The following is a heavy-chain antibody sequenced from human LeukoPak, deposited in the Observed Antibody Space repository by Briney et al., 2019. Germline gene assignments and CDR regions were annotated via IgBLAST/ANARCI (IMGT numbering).Heavy chain of an antibody. CDR3: ARDPGGHDYGDYSFDY. V-gene: IGHV3-48*01. CDR1: GFTFSSYS. D-gene: IGHD4-17*01. J-gene: IGHJ4*02. CDR2: ISSSSSTI. Sequence: GGSLRLSCAASGFTFSSYSMNWVRQAPGKGLEWVSYISSSSSTIYYADSVKGRFTISRDNAKNSLYLQMNSLRAEDTAVYYCARDPGGHDYGDYSFDYWGQGTLVTVSS.